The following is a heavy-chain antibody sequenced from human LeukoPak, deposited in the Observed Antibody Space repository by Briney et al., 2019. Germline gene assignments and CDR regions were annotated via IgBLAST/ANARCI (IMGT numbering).Heavy chain of an antibody. J-gene: IGHJ3*02. CDR1: GYTFSNFD. V-gene: IGHV1-8*01. D-gene: IGHD3-3*01. Sequence: ASVKVSCKASGYTFSNFDINWVRQAPGQGLEWMGWMNPVSGDAGSAQKFQGRVTLTRNTSTNTVYMELTSLTSDDTSVYYCAGDPAGFWGAYPSKGAFDIWGQGTMVTVSS. CDR3: AGDPAGFWGAYPSKGAFDI. CDR2: MNPVSGDA.